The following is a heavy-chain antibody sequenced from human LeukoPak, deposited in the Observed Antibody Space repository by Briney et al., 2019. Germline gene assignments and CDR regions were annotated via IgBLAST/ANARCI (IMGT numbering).Heavy chain of an antibody. CDR3: AKDERNWNYNLASQTYD. J-gene: IGHJ4*02. Sequence: GGSLRLPCAASGFTLSNYAMSWVRQAPGKGLEWVSVISGSGGSTYYADPVKGRFTVSRDNSKNTLYLQMSSLRAEDTAVYYCAKDERNWNYNLASQTYDWGQGTLVTVSS. D-gene: IGHD1-7*01. CDR1: GFTLSNYA. CDR2: ISGSGGST. V-gene: IGHV3-23*01.